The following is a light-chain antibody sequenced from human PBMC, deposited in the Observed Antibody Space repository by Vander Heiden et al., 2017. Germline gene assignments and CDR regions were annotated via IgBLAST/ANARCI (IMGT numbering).Light chain of an antibody. Sequence: QSALSPPPSVSGPPGQRDTLSCTGSSPNLGSDYNVQWYQQLPGTAPKLLIQRNFRRPSGVPDRFSGSKSGTSASLAITGLLAEDEADYFCQAYDKSVKGSVFGTGTKVTIL. CDR1: SPNLGSDYN. CDR3: QAYDKSVKGSV. J-gene: IGLJ1*01. CDR2: RNF. V-gene: IGLV1-40*01.